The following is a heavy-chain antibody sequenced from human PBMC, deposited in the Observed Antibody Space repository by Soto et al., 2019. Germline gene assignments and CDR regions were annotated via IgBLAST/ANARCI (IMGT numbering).Heavy chain of an antibody. CDR3: ATLPPRIVVTLLPIPS. D-gene: IGHD2-21*01. Sequence: QVQLRESGLRLVKTSGTLSLTCAVSGGSISDTNWWTWVRQTPGKGREWIGEIYHRGSPTYSPSLRGRPTSSVDQSTNPLSVRLRHVTAADTAVYYWATLPPRIVVTLLPIPSWGQGIQVTVSS. J-gene: IGHJ5*02. V-gene: IGHV4-4*02. CDR2: IYHRGSP. CDR1: GGSISDTNW.